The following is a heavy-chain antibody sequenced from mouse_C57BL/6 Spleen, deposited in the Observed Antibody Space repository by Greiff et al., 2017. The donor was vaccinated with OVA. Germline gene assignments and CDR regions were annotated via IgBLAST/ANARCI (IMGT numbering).Heavy chain of an antibody. CDR3: ARDYYGNYDY. V-gene: IGHV1-52*01. CDR1: GYTFTSYW. D-gene: IGHD2-1*01. CDR2: IDPSDSET. J-gene: IGHJ2*01. Sequence: QVQLQQPGAELVRPGSSVKLSCKASGYTFTSYWMHWVKQRPIQGLEWIGNIDPSDSETHYNQKFKDKATLTVDKSSSTAYMQLSSLTSEDSAVYYCARDYYGNYDYWGQGTTLTVSS.